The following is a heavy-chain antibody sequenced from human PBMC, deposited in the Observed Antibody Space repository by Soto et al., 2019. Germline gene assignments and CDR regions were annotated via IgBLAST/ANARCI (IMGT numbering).Heavy chain of an antibody. CDR1: GFTFSSYG. D-gene: IGHD2-2*02. J-gene: IGHJ6*02. CDR2: IWYDGSNK. CDR3: ARESCSSTSCYIGGDYYGMDV. Sequence: QVQLVESGGGVVQPGRSLRLSCAASGFTFSSYGMHWVRQAPGKGLEWVAVIWYDGSNKYYADSVKGLFTISRDNSKNTLYLQMNSRRAEDTAVYYCARESCSSTSCYIGGDYYGMDVWGQGTTVTVSS. V-gene: IGHV3-33*01.